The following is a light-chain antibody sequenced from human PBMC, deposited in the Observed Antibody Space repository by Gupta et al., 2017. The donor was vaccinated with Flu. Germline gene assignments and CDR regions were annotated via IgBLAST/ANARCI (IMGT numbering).Light chain of an antibody. V-gene: IGLV6-57*01. CDR3: QSYEV. CDR2: EDN. J-gene: IGLJ3*02. CDR1: SGSIASNY. Sequence: PWTTVTISCTRSSGSIASNYVHWYQQRPGTSPTNVIYEDNQISSGVPHRFSGSIDTSSNSASLTISGLKTEDEADYYCQSYEVFGGGTKLTVL.